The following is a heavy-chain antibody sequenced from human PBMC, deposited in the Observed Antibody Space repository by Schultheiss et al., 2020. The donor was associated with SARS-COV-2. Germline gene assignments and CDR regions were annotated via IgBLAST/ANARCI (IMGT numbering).Heavy chain of an antibody. D-gene: IGHD3-22*01. CDR2: ISWDGGST. V-gene: IGHV3-43*01. CDR1: GFTFDDYT. J-gene: IGHJ4*02. CDR3: ARGHSSGYYNYFDY. Sequence: GESLKISCAASGFTFDDYTMHWVRQAPGKGLEWVSLISWDGGSTYYADSVKGRFTISRDNSKNTLYLQMNSLRAEDTAVYYCARGHSSGYYNYFDYWGQGTLVTVSS.